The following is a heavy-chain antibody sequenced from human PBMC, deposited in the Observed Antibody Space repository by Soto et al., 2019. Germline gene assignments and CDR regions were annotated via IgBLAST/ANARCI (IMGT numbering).Heavy chain of an antibody. D-gene: IGHD6-19*01. CDR2: MNPNSGNT. J-gene: IGHJ6*02. Sequence: QVQLVQSGAEVKKPGASVKVSCKASGYTFTSYDINWVRQATGQGLEWMGWMNPNSGNTGYAQKFQGRVTMTRNTSISTAYMELSSLRSEDTAVYYCARDHSSGWYGTYYYYGMDGWGQGTTVTVSS. CDR3: ARDHSSGWYGTYYYYGMDG. V-gene: IGHV1-8*01. CDR1: GYTFTSYD.